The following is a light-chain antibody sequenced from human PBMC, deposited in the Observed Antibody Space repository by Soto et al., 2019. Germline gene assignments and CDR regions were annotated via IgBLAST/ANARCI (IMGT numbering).Light chain of an antibody. V-gene: IGKV3-15*01. CDR1: QSVSSS. CDR2: GAS. Sequence: PVTLTQSPGERATLSCRAIQSVSSSLLAWYQQKPGQAPRLLIYGASTRATGIPARFSGSGSGTEFTLTISCLHSEDFAVQYCQQYTNWTPCTFGEGTKVDIK. CDR3: QQYTNWTPCT. J-gene: IGKJ2*02.